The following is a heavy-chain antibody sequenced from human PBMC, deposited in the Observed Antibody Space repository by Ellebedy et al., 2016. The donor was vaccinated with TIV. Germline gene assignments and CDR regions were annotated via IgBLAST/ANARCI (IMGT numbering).Heavy chain of an antibody. CDR2: IYYSGST. CDR1: GASISSGGYY. Sequence: MPSETLSLTCTVSGASISSGGYYWSWIRQHPGKGLEWIGYIYYSGSTYYNPSLKSRVTISVDTSKNQFSLKLSSVTAADTAVYYCARSRWPGDDAFDIWGQGTMVTVSS. CDR3: ARSRWPGDDAFDI. J-gene: IGHJ3*02. V-gene: IGHV4-31*03. D-gene: IGHD4-23*01.